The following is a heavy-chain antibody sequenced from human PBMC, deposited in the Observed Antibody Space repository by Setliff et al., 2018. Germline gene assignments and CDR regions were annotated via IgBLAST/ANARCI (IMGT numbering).Heavy chain of an antibody. V-gene: IGHV1-2*02. J-gene: IGHJ4*02. CDR3: ARREVIAYSFDY. Sequence: ASVKVSCKASGYTFTGYYMHWVRQASGQGLEWMGWINPNSGGTNYAQKFQGRVTMTRDTSISTAYMELSRLRSDDTAVYYCARREVIAYSFDYWGQGTLVTVSS. D-gene: IGHD2-21*01. CDR2: INPNSGGT. CDR1: GYTFTGYY.